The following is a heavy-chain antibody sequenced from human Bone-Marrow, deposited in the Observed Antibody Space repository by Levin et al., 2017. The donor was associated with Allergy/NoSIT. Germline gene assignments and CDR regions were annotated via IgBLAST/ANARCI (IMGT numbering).Heavy chain of an antibody. J-gene: IGHJ4*02. D-gene: IGHD2-2*01. Sequence: KPSETLSLTCAVYGGSFSDYSWTWIRQPPGKGLEWIGEVNHSGTTKYDPSLRGRVTMSVDPSKNQFSLKLSSFTAADTAVYYCNVGYCGSTSCLDYWGQGTLVTVSS. CDR3: NVGYCGSTSCLDY. V-gene: IGHV4-34*01. CDR1: GGSFSDYS. CDR2: VNHSGTT.